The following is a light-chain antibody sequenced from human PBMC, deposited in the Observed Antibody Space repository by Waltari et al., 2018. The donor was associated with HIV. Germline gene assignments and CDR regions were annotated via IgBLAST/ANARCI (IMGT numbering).Light chain of an antibody. CDR1: QAVGSY. CDR3: QQLKTYPLS. Sequence: IQLTQSPSFLSASVGERLTITCRATQAVGSYLAWYQQKSGKAPNLLIYSVSILQTGVPSRFSGSGSGTEFTLTITGLQPEDFATYYCQQLKTYPLSFGGGTKMEIK. CDR2: SVS. J-gene: IGKJ4*01. V-gene: IGKV1-9*01.